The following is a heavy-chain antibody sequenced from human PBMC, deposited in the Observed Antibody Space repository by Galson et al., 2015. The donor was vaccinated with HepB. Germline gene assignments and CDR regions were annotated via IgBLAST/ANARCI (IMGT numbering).Heavy chain of an antibody. V-gene: IGHV3-23*01. D-gene: IGHD2-2*01. Sequence: SLRLSCAASGFTFSNYAMTWVRQAPGKGLAWVSIISGYGDTTYYADSVKGRFSISRDNSKNTLYLQMNSLRAEDTAVYYCARDDVGRIVAVPAAFDYWGQGTLVTVSS. CDR1: GFTFSNYA. CDR3: ARDDVGRIVAVPAAFDY. J-gene: IGHJ4*02. CDR2: ISGYGDTT.